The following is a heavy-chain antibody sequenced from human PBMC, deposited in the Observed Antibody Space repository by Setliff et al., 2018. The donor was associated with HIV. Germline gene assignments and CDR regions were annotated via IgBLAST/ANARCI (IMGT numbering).Heavy chain of an antibody. D-gene: IGHD2-8*01. V-gene: IGHV4-61*05. Sequence: SETLSLTCTVSGASITNGSYYWSWIRQPPGKGLEWIGEIYHNGATNYSPSLKSRVTISVDKSKDQFSLKLSSVTAADTAVYYCARGEQDIVLMVYARGYYYMDVWGKGTTVTVSS. CDR2: IYHNGAT. CDR1: GASITNGSYY. J-gene: IGHJ6*03. CDR3: ARGEQDIVLMVYARGYYYMDV.